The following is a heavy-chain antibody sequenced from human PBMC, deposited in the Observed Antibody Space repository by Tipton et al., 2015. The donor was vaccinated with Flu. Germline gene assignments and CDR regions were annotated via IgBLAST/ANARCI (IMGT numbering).Heavy chain of an antibody. J-gene: IGHJ5*01. D-gene: IGHD3-22*01. CDR3: ARELFDFYDSSGYPDS. CDR2: ISYDGSEK. CDR1: GFTFNQYW. Sequence: SLRLSCATSGFTFNQYWMNWVRQAPGKGLEWVTGISYDGSEKDYADSVKGRFTTSRDNSKNTLYLQMNSLRTEDTAVYYCARELFDFYDSSGYPDSWGQGTLVTVSS. V-gene: IGHV3-30*03.